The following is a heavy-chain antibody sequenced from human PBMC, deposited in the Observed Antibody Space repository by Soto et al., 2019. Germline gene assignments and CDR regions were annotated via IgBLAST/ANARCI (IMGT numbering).Heavy chain of an antibody. V-gene: IGHV4-59*08. CDR3: ARRYGLSAFDI. CDR1: GGSISSYY. D-gene: IGHD3-10*01. J-gene: IGHJ3*02. Sequence: SETLSLTCTVSGGSISSYYWGWIRQPPGKGLEWIGDIYYSGSTDYNPSLKSRVTISVDTSKNQFSLKLSSVTAADTAVYFCARRYGLSAFDIWGQGTMVTVSS. CDR2: IYYSGST.